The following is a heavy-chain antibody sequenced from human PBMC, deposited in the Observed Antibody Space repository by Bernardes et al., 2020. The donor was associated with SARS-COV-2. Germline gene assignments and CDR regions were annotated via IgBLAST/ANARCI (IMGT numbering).Heavy chain of an antibody. CDR2: ISGSGYST. Sequence: GSLRLSCAASGFTFSSYAMSWVRQAPGKGLEWVSAISGSGYSTYYADSVKGRFTISRDISKNTLYLQMNSLRAEDTAVYYCAKGPYYEFWSGPDYFDYWGQGTLVTVSS. D-gene: IGHD3-3*01. CDR3: AKGPYYEFWSGPDYFDY. J-gene: IGHJ4*02. V-gene: IGHV3-23*01. CDR1: GFTFSSYA.